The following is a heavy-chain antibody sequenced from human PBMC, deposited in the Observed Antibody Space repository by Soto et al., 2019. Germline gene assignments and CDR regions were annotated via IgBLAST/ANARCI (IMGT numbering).Heavy chain of an antibody. D-gene: IGHD3-10*01. V-gene: IGHV3-30*03. J-gene: IGHJ4*02. CDR2: ISYDGSNK. CDR3: ARGSYGSGSYSHFDY. Sequence: QVQLVESGGGVVQPGRSLRLSCAASGFTFSSYGMHWVRQAPGKGLEWVAVISYDGSNKYYADSMKGRFTISRDNSKNTLYLQMNRLRAEDTAVYYCARGSYGSGSYSHFDYWGQGTLVTVSS. CDR1: GFTFSSYG.